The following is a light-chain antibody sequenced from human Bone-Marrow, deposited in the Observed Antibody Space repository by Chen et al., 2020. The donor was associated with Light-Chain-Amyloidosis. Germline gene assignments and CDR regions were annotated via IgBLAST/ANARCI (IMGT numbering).Light chain of an antibody. CDR3: QSADSSGTDEVI. CDR2: RDT. Sequence: SYELTQPPSVSVSPGQTARITCSGDDLPTKYAYWYQQKPGQAPVLVIHRDTERPSGISERFSGCSSGTTATLTISGGQAEDEDDYHCQSADSSGTDEVIVGGGTKLTVL. V-gene: IGLV3-25*03. CDR1: DLPTKY. J-gene: IGLJ2*01.